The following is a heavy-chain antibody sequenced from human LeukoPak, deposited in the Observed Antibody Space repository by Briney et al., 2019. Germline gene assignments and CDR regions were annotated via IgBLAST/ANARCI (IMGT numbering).Heavy chain of an antibody. J-gene: IGHJ3*02. D-gene: IGHD6-19*01. CDR1: GGTFSSYA. Sequence: SVKVSCKASGGTFSSYAISWVRQAPGQGLEWMGRIIPIFGTANYAQKFQGGVTITTDESTSTAYVELSSLRSEDTAVYYCASVEQWLDAFDIWGQGTMVTVSS. V-gene: IGHV1-69*05. CDR3: ASVEQWLDAFDI. CDR2: IIPIFGTA.